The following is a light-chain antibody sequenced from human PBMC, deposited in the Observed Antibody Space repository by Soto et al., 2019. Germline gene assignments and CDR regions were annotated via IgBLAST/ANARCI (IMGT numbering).Light chain of an antibody. V-gene: IGLV2-14*01. CDR3: SSYTSSSTAVV. CDR1: SSDVGGYNY. J-gene: IGLJ2*01. CDR2: DVS. Sequence: QSVLTQPASVSGSPGQSITISCTGTSSDVGGYNYVSWYQQHPGKAPKLMIYDVSNRPSGVSNRFSGSKSGNTASLTISGLQAEDEADYYCSSYTSSSTAVVFGGGTKVTVL.